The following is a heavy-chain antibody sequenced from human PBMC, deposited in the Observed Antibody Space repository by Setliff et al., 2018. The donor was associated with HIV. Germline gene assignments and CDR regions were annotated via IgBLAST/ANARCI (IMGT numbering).Heavy chain of an antibody. V-gene: IGHV4-39*07. Sequence: SETLSLTCTVSGGSISSSSHYWGWIRQPPGKGLEWIGSIYYSGGTYYNPSLKSRVTISVDTSKNQFSLKLTSVTATDTAVYYCARDRRDDYYLTAYFDSLGQGTLVTVSS. J-gene: IGHJ4*02. CDR1: GGSISSSSHY. CDR2: IYYSGGT. CDR3: ARDRRDDYYLTAYFDS. D-gene: IGHD1-26*01.